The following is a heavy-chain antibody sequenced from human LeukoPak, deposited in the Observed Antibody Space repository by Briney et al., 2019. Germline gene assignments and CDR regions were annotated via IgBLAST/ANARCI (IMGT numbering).Heavy chain of an antibody. Sequence: PGGSLRLSCAASGFTFSSYAMHWVRQAPGKGLEYVSAISSNGGSTYYANSVKGRFTISRDNSKNTLYLQMGSLRAEDMAVYYCARGDIVVVPAALFDYWGQGTLVTVSS. J-gene: IGHJ4*02. V-gene: IGHV3-64*01. CDR3: ARGDIVVVPAALFDY. CDR2: ISSNGGST. CDR1: GFTFSSYA. D-gene: IGHD2-2*01.